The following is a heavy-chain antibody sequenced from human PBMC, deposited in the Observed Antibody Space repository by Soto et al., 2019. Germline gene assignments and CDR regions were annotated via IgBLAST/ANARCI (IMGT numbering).Heavy chain of an antibody. CDR2: ISGSGGST. Sequence: GGSLRLSCAASGFTFSSYAMSWVRQAPGKGLEWVSAISGSGGSTYYADSVKGRFTISRDNSKNTLYLQMNSLRAEDTAVYYCAKDRGSSGWYRGYYYGMDVWGQGTTVTVSS. D-gene: IGHD6-19*01. V-gene: IGHV3-23*01. J-gene: IGHJ6*02. CDR3: AKDRGSSGWYRGYYYGMDV. CDR1: GFTFSSYA.